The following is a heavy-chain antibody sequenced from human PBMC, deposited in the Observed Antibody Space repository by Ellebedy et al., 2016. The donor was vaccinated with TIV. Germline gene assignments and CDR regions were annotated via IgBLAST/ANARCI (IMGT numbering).Heavy chain of an antibody. CDR1: GFTFSSYW. D-gene: IGHD5-24*01. V-gene: IGHV3-7*01. CDR2: IKQDGSEK. Sequence: GESLKISCAASGFTFSSYWMSWVRQAPGKGLEWVANIKQDGSEKYYVDSVKGRFTISRDNAKNSLYLQMNSLRAEDTAVYYCAREVEMATTEYFDLWGRGTLVTVSS. CDR3: AREVEMATTEYFDL. J-gene: IGHJ2*01.